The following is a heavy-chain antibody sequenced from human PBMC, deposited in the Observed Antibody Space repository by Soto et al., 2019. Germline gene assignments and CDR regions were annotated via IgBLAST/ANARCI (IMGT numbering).Heavy chain of an antibody. Sequence: SETLSLTCTVSGGSISSSSYYWGWIRQPPGKGLEWIGSIYYSGSTYYNPSLKSRVTISVDTSKNQFSLKLSSVTAADTAVYYCASNGAYYGSGSPSGYYYYYMDVWGKGTTVTSP. J-gene: IGHJ6*03. V-gene: IGHV4-39*01. CDR1: GGSISSSSYY. D-gene: IGHD3-10*01. CDR2: IYYSGST. CDR3: ASNGAYYGSGSPSGYYYYYMDV.